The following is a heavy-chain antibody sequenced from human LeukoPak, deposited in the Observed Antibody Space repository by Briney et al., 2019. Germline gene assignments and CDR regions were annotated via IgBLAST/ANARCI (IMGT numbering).Heavy chain of an antibody. CDR2: IYSGGST. D-gene: IGHD3-9*01. CDR1: GFTVSSNY. Sequence: TGGSLRLSCAASGFTVSSNYMSWVRQAPGKGLEWVSVIYSGGSTYYADSVKGRFTISRDNSKNTLYLQMNSLRAEDTAVYYCARGAGRYFDWLGYWGQGTLVTVSS. J-gene: IGHJ4*02. V-gene: IGHV3-66*01. CDR3: ARGAGRYFDWLGY.